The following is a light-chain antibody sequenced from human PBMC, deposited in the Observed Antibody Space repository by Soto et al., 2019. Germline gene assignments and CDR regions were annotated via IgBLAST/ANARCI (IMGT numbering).Light chain of an antibody. CDR1: SSDIGGYSY. V-gene: IGLV2-14*01. J-gene: IGLJ2*01. CDR3: SSYTSSSTVI. CDR2: DVS. Sequence: QSALTQPASVSESPGQSITISCTGTSSDIGGYSYVSWYQQHPGKAPKLMIYDVSNRPSGISNRFSGSRSGNTASLTISGLQAEDEADYYCSSYTSSSTVIFGGGTKVTVL.